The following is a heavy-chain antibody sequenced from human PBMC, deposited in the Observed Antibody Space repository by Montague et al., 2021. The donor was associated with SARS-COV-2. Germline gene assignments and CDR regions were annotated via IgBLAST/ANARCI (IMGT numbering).Heavy chain of an antibody. CDR2: MSSSGHFA. V-gene: IGHV3-11*06. CDR1: GFTFSDSY. CDR3: ASIRGYFDY. D-gene: IGHD3-10*01. J-gene: IGHJ4*02. Sequence: SLRLSCAAAGFTFSDSYMSWVRQAHGRGLEWIAYMSSSGHFASYADSVKGRFAISRDNAKNTLYLQMNSLRAEDTAVYYCASIRGYFDYWGQGTLVTVSS.